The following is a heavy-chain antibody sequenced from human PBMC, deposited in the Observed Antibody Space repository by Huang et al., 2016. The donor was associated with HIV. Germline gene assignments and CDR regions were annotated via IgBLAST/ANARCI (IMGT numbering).Heavy chain of an antibody. CDR1: GYSFSSYW. CDR3: ARRFSSSSGYFDY. V-gene: IGHV5-51*01. CDR2: SCPDYSDT. J-gene: IGHJ4*02. Sequence: VQLVQSGAEVKKPGESLKISCKGSGYSFSSYWIAWVRQMPGKGLEWMGISCPDYSDTTYSPSFEGQGTISADKSIGTAYLQWSSLKASDTAMYYCARRFSSSSGYFDYWGQGSLVTVSS. D-gene: IGHD6-6*01.